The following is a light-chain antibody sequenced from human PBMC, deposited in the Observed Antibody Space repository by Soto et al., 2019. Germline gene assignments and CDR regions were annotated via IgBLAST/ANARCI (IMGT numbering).Light chain of an antibody. CDR3: HQRQXWPRT. CDR1: QSVSSY. Sequence: EIVLTQSPATLSLSPGERATLSCRASQSVSSYLAWYQQKPGQAPRLLIYDASXXAXXXXXXXXGSGSGTXXXXXXXXXXPXDFAIYYCHQRQXWPRTXXQXXKVDIK. J-gene: IGKJ1*01. V-gene: IGKV3-11*01. CDR2: DAS.